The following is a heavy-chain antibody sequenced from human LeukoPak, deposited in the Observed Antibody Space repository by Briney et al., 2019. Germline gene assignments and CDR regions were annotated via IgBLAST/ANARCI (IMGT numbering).Heavy chain of an antibody. CDR2: IHYSGST. D-gene: IGHD3-3*01. Sequence: SETLSLTGTVSGGSISSYYWSWIRQPPGKGLEWIGYIHYSGSTNYNPSLKSRVTISVDTSKSQFSLKLSSVTAADTAVYYCARQWGDFWSGYYSYYYYYMDVWGKGTTVTVSS. V-gene: IGHV4-59*08. CDR1: GGSISSYY. J-gene: IGHJ6*03. CDR3: ARQWGDFWSGYYSYYYYYMDV.